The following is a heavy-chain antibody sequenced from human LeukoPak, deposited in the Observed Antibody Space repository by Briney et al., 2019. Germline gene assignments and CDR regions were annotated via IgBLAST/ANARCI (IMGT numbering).Heavy chain of an antibody. CDR1: GFTFSSYA. J-gene: IGHJ4*02. CDR2: ISGSGGST. Sequence: GGSLRPSCAASGFTFSSYAMSWVRQAPGKGLEWVSAISGSGGSTYYADSVKGRFTISRDNSKNTLYLQMNSLRAEDTAVYYCAKDLGQLSYYFDYWGQGTLVTVSS. D-gene: IGHD5-18*01. V-gene: IGHV3-23*01. CDR3: AKDLGQLSYYFDY.